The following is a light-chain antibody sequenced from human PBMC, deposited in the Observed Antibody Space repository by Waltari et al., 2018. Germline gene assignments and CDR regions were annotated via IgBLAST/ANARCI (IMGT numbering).Light chain of an antibody. CDR1: QSISSY. CDR2: AAS. J-gene: IGKJ5*01. Sequence: DIQMTQSPSSLSASVGDRVTITCRASQSISSYLNWYQQKPGKATKLLIYAASSLQSWVPSRFSGSGSETDFTLTISSLQPEDFATYYCQQSYSTLITFGQGTRLEIK. CDR3: QQSYSTLIT. V-gene: IGKV1-39*01.